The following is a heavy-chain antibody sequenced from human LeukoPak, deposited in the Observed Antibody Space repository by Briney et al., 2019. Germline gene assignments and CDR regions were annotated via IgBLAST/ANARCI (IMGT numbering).Heavy chain of an antibody. CDR1: GFAFSSYW. D-gene: IGHD3-3*01. CDR2: ISSSSSYI. J-gene: IGHJ2*01. Sequence: GGSLRLSCAASGFAFSSYWMSWVRQAPGKGLEWVSSISSSSSYIYYADSVKGRFTISRDNAKNSLYLQMNSLRAEDTAVYYCARDYDFWSGYVRWYFDLWGRGTLVTVSS. CDR3: ARDYDFWSGYVRWYFDL. V-gene: IGHV3-21*01.